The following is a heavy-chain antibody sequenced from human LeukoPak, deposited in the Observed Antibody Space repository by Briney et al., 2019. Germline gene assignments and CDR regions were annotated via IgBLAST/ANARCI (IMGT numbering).Heavy chain of an antibody. CDR2: IYPGDSDT. CDR3: ARIIYDSSGYYGDY. D-gene: IGHD3-22*01. Sequence: GASLKISCKGSGYCFTSYWIGWVRPMPGKGLEWMGIIYPGDSDTRYSPSFQGQVTISADKSISTAYLQWSSLKASDTAMYYCARIIYDSSGYYGDYWGQGTLVTVSS. CDR1: GYCFTSYW. V-gene: IGHV5-51*01. J-gene: IGHJ4*02.